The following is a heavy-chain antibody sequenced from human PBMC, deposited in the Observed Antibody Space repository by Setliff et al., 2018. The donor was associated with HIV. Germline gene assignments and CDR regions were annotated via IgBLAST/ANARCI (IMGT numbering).Heavy chain of an antibody. CDR1: GYTFTNSF. CDR3: ARVAVPGLAYFPH. CDR2: IIPIFGTA. D-gene: IGHD6-19*01. V-gene: IGHV1-69*05. Sequence: ASVKVSCKSSGYTFTNSFMHWVRQAPGQGLEWMGRIIPIFGTANYAQKFQGRVTITTDESTSTAYMEMSGLRSEDTAVFYCARVAVPGLAYFPHWGQGTLVTVSS. J-gene: IGHJ1*01.